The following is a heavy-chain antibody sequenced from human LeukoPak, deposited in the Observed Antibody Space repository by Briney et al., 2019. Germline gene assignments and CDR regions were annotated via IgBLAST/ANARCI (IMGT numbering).Heavy chain of an antibody. V-gene: IGHV1-2*02. D-gene: IGHD2-2*01. CDR1: GYIFTGYY. CDR2: INPNSGYT. CDR3: ARDVGEYCSSTNCYASHY. J-gene: IGHJ4*02. Sequence: ASVKVSCKASGYIFTGYYLHWVRQAPGQGLDWMGWINPNSGYTNYAQKFQGRVTLTRDTSISTAYMELSRLRYDDTAVYYCARDVGEYCSSTNCYASHYWGQGTLVTVSS.